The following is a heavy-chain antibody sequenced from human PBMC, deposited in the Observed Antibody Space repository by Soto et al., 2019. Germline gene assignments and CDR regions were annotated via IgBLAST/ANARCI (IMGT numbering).Heavy chain of an antibody. CDR3: ARPRPVNVPDDAFDI. CDR1: GFTVSSNY. Sequence: GGSLRLSCAASGFTVSSNYMSWVRQAPGKGLEWVSVIYSGGSTYYADSVKGRFTISRDNSKNTLYLQMNSLRAEDTAVYYCARPRPVNVPDDAFDIWGQGTMVTVSS. J-gene: IGHJ3*02. V-gene: IGHV3-66*04. CDR2: IYSGGST. D-gene: IGHD3-16*02.